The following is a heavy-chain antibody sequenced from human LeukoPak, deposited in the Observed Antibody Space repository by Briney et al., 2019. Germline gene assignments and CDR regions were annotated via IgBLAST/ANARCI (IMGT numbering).Heavy chain of an antibody. CDR2: IYTSGST. V-gene: IGHV4-61*02. J-gene: IGHJ6*03. CDR3: AREEGALLSDYMDV. D-gene: IGHD2-2*01. CDR1: GGSISSGSYY. Sequence: SETLSLTCTVSGGSISSGSYYWSWIRQPAGKGLEWIGRIYTSGSTNHNPSLKSRVTISVDTSKNQFSLKLSSVTAADTAVYYCAREEGALLSDYMDVWGKGTTVTVSS.